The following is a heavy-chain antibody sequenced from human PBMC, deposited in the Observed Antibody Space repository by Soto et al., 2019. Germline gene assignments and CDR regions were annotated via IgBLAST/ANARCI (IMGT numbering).Heavy chain of an antibody. V-gene: IGHV4-34*01. CDR1: GGSFSGYY. D-gene: IGHD3-10*01. CDR3: ADGRIRVRSWVMAF. CDR2: INHSGST. Sequence: SVTQCLSNAVEGGSFSGYYGSWISQPPGKGLEWIGEINHSGSTNYNPSLKSRVTITVDTSKNQFSLKASSVAAADTAFYFCADGRIRVRSWVMAFRVQGTTVLVFS. J-gene: IGHJ6*01.